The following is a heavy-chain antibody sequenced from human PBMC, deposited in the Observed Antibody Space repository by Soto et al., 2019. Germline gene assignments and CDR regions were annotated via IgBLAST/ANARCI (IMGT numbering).Heavy chain of an antibody. CDR1: GFTFSSYG. D-gene: IGHD6-19*01. J-gene: IGHJ4*01. V-gene: IGHV3-30*18. CDR3: ANECCSSGWSLNFDY. Sequence: GGSLRLSCAASGFTFSSYGMHWVRQAPGKGLEWVAVISYDGSNKNYADSVKGRFTISRDNSKNTLYLQMNSLRAEDTAVYYCANECCSSGWSLNFDYWGQGTLVTVSS. CDR2: ISYDGSNK.